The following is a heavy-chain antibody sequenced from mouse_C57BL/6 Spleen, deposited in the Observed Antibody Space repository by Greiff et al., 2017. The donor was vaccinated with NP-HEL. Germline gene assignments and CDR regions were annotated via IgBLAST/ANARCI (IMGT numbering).Heavy chain of an antibody. V-gene: IGHV1-55*01. CDR3: ARSYDRYYGYFDY. CDR2: IYPGSGST. J-gene: IGHJ2*01. Sequence: QVQLQQSGAELVKPGASVKMSCKASGYTFTSYWITWVKQRPGQGLEWIGDIYPGSGSTNYNENFKSKATLTVDTSSSTAYMQLSSLTSEDSAVYYCARSYDRYYGYFDYWGQGTTLTVSS. CDR1: GYTFTSYW. D-gene: IGHD2-3*01.